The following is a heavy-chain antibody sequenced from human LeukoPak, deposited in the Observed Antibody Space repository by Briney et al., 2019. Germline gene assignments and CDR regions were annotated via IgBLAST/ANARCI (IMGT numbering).Heavy chain of an antibody. J-gene: IGHJ4*02. CDR3: ARGSGYYDTGSFSFVDN. CDR1: GDSVSSDSAA. V-gene: IGHV6-1*01. Sequence: SQTLSLTCALSGDSVSSDSAAWNWIRQSPSRGLEWLGRTYYRSQLFIDYAVSVKTRITIKSDTSRNQFSLELNSVTPEDTGVYYCARGSGYYDTGSFSFVDNWGQGTLVTVSS. D-gene: IGHD3-22*01. CDR2: TYYRSQLFI.